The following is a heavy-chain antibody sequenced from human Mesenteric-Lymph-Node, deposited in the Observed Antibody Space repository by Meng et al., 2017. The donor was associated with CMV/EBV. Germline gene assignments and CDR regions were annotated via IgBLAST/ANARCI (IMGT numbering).Heavy chain of an antibody. D-gene: IGHD3-9*01. V-gene: IGHV4-34*01. Sequence: PFHPLVARLLKPSETLSVPCAVYGGSFSGYYWNWIRQSPEKGLEWIGEINHSGSTTYHPSFTSRIIISVDTSTNQISLNMSSVTAADTAVYYCARGSSYDILTGYFDYWGQGALVTVSS. CDR3: ARGSSYDILTGYFDY. CDR1: GGSFSGYY. J-gene: IGHJ4*02. CDR2: INHSGST.